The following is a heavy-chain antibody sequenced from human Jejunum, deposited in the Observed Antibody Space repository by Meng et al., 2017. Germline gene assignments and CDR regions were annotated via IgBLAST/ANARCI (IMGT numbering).Heavy chain of an antibody. V-gene: IGHV3-74*01. Sequence: GESLKISCVVSGFTFSSYWMHWVRQAPGKGLEWVSRINTDGSNIGYADSVQGRFTLSRDNAKNTLYLQMNSLRAEDTAVYYCVRDRRVCSGGSCYSDYFDHWGQGTLVTASS. D-gene: IGHD2-15*01. CDR1: GFTFSSYW. J-gene: IGHJ5*02. CDR2: INTDGSNI. CDR3: VRDRRVCSGGSCYSDYFDH.